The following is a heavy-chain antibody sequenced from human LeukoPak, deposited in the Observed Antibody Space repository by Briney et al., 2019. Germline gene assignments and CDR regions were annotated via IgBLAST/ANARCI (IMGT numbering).Heavy chain of an antibody. D-gene: IGHD2-15*01. CDR1: GGTFSSYA. J-gene: IGHJ4*02. Sequence: AASVKVSCKASGGTFSSYAISWVRQAPGQGLEWMGGIIPIFGTANYAQKFQGRVTITADESTSTAYMELSSLRSEDTAVYYCARVQYCSGGSCYSYDYWGQGTLVTVSS. CDR3: ARVQYCSGGSCYSYDY. V-gene: IGHV1-69*13. CDR2: IIPIFGTA.